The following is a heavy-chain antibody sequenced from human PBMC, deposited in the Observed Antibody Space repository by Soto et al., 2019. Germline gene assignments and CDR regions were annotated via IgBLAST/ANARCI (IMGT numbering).Heavy chain of an antibody. V-gene: IGHV6-1*01. CDR3: ARVKAAAKYSSGNMDV. D-gene: IGHD6-19*01. CDR2: TYYRSKWYN. Sequence: PSQTLSLTCAISGDSVSSNSAAWNWIRQSPSRGLEWLGRTYYRSKWYNDYAVSVKSRITINPDTSKNQFSLQLNSVTPEDTAVYYCARVKAAAKYSSGNMDVWGQGTTVTVSS. CDR1: GDSVSSNSAA. J-gene: IGHJ6*02.